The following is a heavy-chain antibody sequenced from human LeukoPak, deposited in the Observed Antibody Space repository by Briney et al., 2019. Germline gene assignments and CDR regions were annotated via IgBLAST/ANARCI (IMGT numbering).Heavy chain of an antibody. Sequence: GGSLRLSCAASGFTFSDYTMNWVRQAPGKGLEWVSSIFSSSSLIYYANSVKGRFTISRDNAKKSLYLQMNSLRAEDTAVYYCARVRGGTYNHYFDYWGQGTLVTVSS. CDR2: IFSSSSLI. D-gene: IGHD5-24*01. V-gene: IGHV3-21*01. J-gene: IGHJ4*02. CDR3: ARVRGGTYNHYFDY. CDR1: GFTFSDYT.